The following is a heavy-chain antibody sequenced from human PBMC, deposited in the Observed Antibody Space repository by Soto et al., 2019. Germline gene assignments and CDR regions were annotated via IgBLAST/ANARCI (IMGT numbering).Heavy chain of an antibody. CDR3: ARWKVLLWFGELSPQTYYYYGMDG. J-gene: IGHJ6*02. Sequence: SETLSLTCTVSGGSISSSGFSRGWVRQPPGKGLEWIGGAYHSGSTNYNPSLKSRVTISVDTSKNQFSLKLSSVTAADTAVYYCARWKVLLWFGELSPQTYYYYGMDGWGQGTTVTVSS. D-gene: IGHD3-10*01. CDR2: AYHSGST. CDR1: GGSISSSGFS. V-gene: IGHV4-39*07.